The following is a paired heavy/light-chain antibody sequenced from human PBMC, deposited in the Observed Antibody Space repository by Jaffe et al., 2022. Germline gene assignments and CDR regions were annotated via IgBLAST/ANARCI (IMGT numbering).Light chain of an antibody. J-gene: IGKJ1*01. CDR2: KAS. Sequence: DIQMTQSPSTLYASVGDRVTITCRASQSVSYYLAWYQLKPGKAPKVLIYKASSLETGVPSRFSGSGSGTEFTLTIDSLQPDDFATYYCLQYSTYLGRTFGQGTQVEIK. CDR3: LQYSTYLGRT. CDR1: QSVSYY. V-gene: IGKV1-5*03.
Heavy chain of an antibody. D-gene: IGHD6-19*01. CDR3: AKDREQWLVQPFYYIDV. J-gene: IGHJ6*03. V-gene: IGHV3-53*01. CDR1: GFTVYNNY. Sequence: EVQLVEAGGGLIQPGGSLRLSCAASGFTVYNNYMTWVRQAPGKGLEWVSIIYSDGSTYYADSVKGRFTISRDSSKNTLYLQMNSLRAEDTAVYYCAKDREQWLVQPFYYIDVWGKGTTVTVS. CDR2: IYSDGST.